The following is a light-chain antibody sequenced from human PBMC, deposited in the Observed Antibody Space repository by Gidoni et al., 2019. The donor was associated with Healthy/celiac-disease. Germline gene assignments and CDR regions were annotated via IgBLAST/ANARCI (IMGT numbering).Light chain of an antibody. CDR1: SSDVGSYNL. V-gene: IGLV2-23*02. Sequence: QSALTEPASVSGSPGQSITISCTGTSSDVGSYNLVSWYQQHPGKAPKLMIYEVSKRPSGFSNRFSGSNSGNTASLTISGLQAEDEADYYCCSYAGSSTPYVFGTGTKVTVL. CDR3: CSYAGSSTPYV. J-gene: IGLJ1*01. CDR2: EVS.